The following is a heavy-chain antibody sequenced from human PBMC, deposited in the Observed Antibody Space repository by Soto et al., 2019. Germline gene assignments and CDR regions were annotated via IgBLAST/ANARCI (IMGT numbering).Heavy chain of an antibody. Sequence: PSETLSLTCAVSGGSISSGGYSWSWIRQPPGKGLEWIGYIYHSGSTYYNPSLKSRVTISVDRSKNQFSLKLSSVTAADTAVYYCARGAVVVVAATSHFDYWGQGTLVTVSS. V-gene: IGHV4-30-2*01. J-gene: IGHJ4*02. D-gene: IGHD2-15*01. CDR3: ARGAVVVVAATSHFDY. CDR1: GGSISSGGYS. CDR2: IYHSGST.